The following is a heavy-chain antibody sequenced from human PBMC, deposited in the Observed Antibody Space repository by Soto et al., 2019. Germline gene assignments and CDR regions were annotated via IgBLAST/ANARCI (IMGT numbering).Heavy chain of an antibody. J-gene: IGHJ4*02. D-gene: IGHD2-15*01. Sequence: EVQLMESGGGVVQPGGSLRLSCTASGFTFGDYTMHWVRQAPGKGLEWVSLITWDGINIEYADSVRGRFTISRDNSKNSLYLQMNGLRHEDTAFYYCAKDGIAWHWGQGTLVTVSS. CDR1: GFTFGDYT. CDR3: AKDGIAWH. CDR2: ITWDGINI. V-gene: IGHV3-43*01.